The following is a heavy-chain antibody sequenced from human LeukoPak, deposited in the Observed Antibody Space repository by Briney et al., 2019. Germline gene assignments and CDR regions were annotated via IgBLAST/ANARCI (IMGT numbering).Heavy chain of an antibody. D-gene: IGHD3-10*01. CDR2: ISKDGNNE. CDR1: GFTFSSYA. CDR3: AREAYYGSGRSRQPSPV. J-gene: IGHJ4*02. Sequence: TGTSLRLSCAASGFTFSSYAMYWVRLAPGKGLEWVALISKDGNNEDHADSVKGRFSISRDNSKDTLYLQMRSLRPEDTAVYYCAREAYYGSGRSRQPSPVWGQGTLVTVSS. V-gene: IGHV3-30*15.